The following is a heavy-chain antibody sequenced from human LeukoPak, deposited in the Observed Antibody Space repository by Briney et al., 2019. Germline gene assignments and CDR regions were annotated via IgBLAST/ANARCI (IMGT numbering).Heavy chain of an antibody. D-gene: IGHD2-2*01. CDR3: ARGEVYCSSTSCYFFAFDI. CDR2: INAGNGNT. Sequence: ASVKVSCEASGYTFTSYAVHWVRQAPGQRLEWMAWINAGNGNTKYSQEFQGRVTITRDTSASTAYMELSSLRSEDMAVYYCARGEVYCSSTSCYFFAFDIWGQGTMVTVSS. CDR1: GYTFTSYA. V-gene: IGHV1-3*03. J-gene: IGHJ3*02.